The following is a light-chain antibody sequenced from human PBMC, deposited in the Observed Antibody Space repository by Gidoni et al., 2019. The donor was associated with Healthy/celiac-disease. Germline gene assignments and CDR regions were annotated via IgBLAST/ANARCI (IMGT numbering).Light chain of an antibody. CDR1: QSVLYSSNNKNY. Sequence: DIVMTQSPDSLDVSLGDRATINCKSSQSVLYSSNNKNYLAWYQQKPVQPPKLLIYWASTRDSGVPDRFSGSGSGTDFTLTISSLQAEDVAVYYCQQYYSTPFTFGQGTKLEIK. V-gene: IGKV4-1*01. CDR3: QQYYSTPFT. CDR2: WAS. J-gene: IGKJ2*01.